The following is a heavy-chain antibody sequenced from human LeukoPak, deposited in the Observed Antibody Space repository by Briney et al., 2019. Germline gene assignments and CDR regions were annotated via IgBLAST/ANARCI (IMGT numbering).Heavy chain of an antibody. CDR3: ARYRGSGSYYYYYYMDV. J-gene: IGHJ6*03. CDR1: GGSFSGYY. V-gene: IGHV4-34*01. D-gene: IGHD3-10*01. Sequence: SETLSLTCAVYGGSFSGYYWSWIRQPPGKGLEWIGEINHSGSTNYNPSLKSRVTISVDTSKNQFSLKLSSVTAADTAVYYCARYRGSGSYYYYYYMDVWGKGTTVTVSS. CDR2: INHSGST.